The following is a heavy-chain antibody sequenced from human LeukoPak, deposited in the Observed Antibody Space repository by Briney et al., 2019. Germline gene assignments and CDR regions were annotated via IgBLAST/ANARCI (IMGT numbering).Heavy chain of an antibody. CDR3: ARAEGLVAFDY. V-gene: IGHV4-61*02. Sequence: PSETLSLTCTVSSDSISTTSYYWSWIRQPAGKGLEWIGRIYTSGSTNYNPSLKSRVTISVDTSKNQFSLKLSSVTAADTAVYYCARAEGLVAFDYWGQGTLVTVSS. D-gene: IGHD6-19*01. CDR2: IYTSGST. J-gene: IGHJ4*02. CDR1: SDSISTTSYY.